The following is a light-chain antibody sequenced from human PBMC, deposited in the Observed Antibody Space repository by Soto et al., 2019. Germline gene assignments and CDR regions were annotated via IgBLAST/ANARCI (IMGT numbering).Light chain of an antibody. Sequence: DLQMTQSPSSLSASVGDRVTITCRASQGISNFLAWYQQKPGKVPKLLISAASTLQSGVPSRFSGSGSGTDYTLINTSLQPEDVATYYCQKYRSVITFGQGTRLEIK. J-gene: IGKJ5*01. CDR1: QGISNF. CDR2: AAS. CDR3: QKYRSVIT. V-gene: IGKV1-27*01.